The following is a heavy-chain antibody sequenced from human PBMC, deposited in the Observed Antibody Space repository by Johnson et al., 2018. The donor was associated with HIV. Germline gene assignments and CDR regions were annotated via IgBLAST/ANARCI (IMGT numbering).Heavy chain of an antibody. J-gene: IGHJ3*01. Sequence: QVQLVESGGGVVQPGRSLRLSCAASGFTFSSYEMHWVRQAPGKGLAWVAVISHDGTHKYYADSVKGRFTISRDNSKNTLYLQVNSLGAEDTAVYYCAKASTPTMIVVVISAFDVWGQGTMVTVSS. CDR3: AKASTPTMIVVVISAFDV. D-gene: IGHD3-22*01. CDR2: ISHDGTHK. V-gene: IGHV3-30*18. CDR1: GFTFSSYE.